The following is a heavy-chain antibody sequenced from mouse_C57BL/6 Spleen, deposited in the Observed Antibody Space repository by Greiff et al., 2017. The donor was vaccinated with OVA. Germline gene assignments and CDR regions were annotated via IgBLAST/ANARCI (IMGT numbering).Heavy chain of an antibody. D-gene: IGHD2-4*01. J-gene: IGHJ2*01. Sequence: QVQLQQSGAELMKPGASVKLSCKATGYTFTGYWMNWVKQRPGKGLEWIGRIYPGDGDTNYNGKFKGKATLTADKSSSTAYMQLSSLTSEDSAVYFCARSLYYDYDAYFDYWGQGTTLTVSS. CDR3: ARSLYYDYDAYFDY. CDR2: IYPGDGDT. V-gene: IGHV1-82*01. CDR1: GYTFTGYW.